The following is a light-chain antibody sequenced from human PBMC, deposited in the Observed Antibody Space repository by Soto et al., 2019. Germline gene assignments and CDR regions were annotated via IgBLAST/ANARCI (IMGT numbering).Light chain of an antibody. J-gene: IGLJ3*02. CDR2: EVS. V-gene: IGLV2-14*01. CDR1: SSDVGGYKF. CDR3: CSYTYNSTLV. Sequence: QSALTQPASVSGSPGQSITISCTGTSSDVGGYKFVSWYQQHPGKAPKLIIYEVSNRPSGVSNRFSGSKSANTASLTISGLQAEDEADYYCCSYTYNSTLVFGGGTKVTVL.